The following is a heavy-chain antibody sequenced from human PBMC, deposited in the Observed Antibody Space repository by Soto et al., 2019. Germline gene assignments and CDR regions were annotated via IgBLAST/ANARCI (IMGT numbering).Heavy chain of an antibody. V-gene: IGHV3-30*04. CDR2: ISYDGSKK. J-gene: IGHJ4*02. CDR3: ARGETWEELAN. Sequence: QVQLVQSGGGAVQPGRSLKLTCAASGFTLTNYPTHWVRQAPGKGLEWVAVISYDGSKKYYADSVKGRFTISRDTSMNALYLQMNSLRLEDTAVYYCARGETWEELANWGQGTLVSVSS. CDR1: GFTLTNYP. D-gene: IGHD1-1*01.